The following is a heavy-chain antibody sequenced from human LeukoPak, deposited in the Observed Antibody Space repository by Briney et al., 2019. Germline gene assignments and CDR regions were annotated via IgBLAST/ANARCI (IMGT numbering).Heavy chain of an antibody. V-gene: IGHV7-4-1*02. D-gene: IGHD3-9*01. CDR1: GYTFYTYG. CDR3: ARVTYYDLVTGGGHAFDI. J-gene: IGHJ3*02. Sequence: ASVKVSCKASGYTFYTYGLNWVRQAPGQGLEWMGWINTNTGDPTYAQGFTGQFVFSLDTSVSTAYLQISSLKAEDTAVYYCARVTYYDLVTGGGHAFDIWGQGTMVTVSS. CDR2: INTNTGDP.